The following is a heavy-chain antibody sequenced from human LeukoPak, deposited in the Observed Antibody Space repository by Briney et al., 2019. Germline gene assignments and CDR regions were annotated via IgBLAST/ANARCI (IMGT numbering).Heavy chain of an antibody. J-gene: IGHJ4*02. D-gene: IGHD3-16*02. CDR1: GYTFTSYG. CDR2: ISAYNGNT. CDR3: ARTPGGDYVWGSYRYTLPSPPFDY. Sequence: ASVKVSCKASGYTFTSYGISWVRQAPGQGLEWMGWISAYNGNTNYAQELQGRVTMTTDTSTSTAYMELRSLRSDDTAVYYCARTPGGDYVWGSYRYTLPSPPFDYWGQGTLVTVSS. V-gene: IGHV1-18*01.